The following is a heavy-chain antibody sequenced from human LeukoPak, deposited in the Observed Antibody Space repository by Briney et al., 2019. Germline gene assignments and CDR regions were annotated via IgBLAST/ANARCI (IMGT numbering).Heavy chain of an antibody. CDR3: ARGSRYSSGWYDY. J-gene: IGHJ4*02. D-gene: IGHD6-19*01. V-gene: IGHV3-21*01. CDR2: ISSSSSYI. CDR1: GFTFSSYS. Sequence: GRSLRLSCAASGFTFSSYSMNWVRQAPGKGLEWVSSISSSSSYIYYADSVKGRFTISRDNAKNSLYLQMNSLRAEDTAVYYCARGSRYSSGWYDYWGQGTLVTVSS.